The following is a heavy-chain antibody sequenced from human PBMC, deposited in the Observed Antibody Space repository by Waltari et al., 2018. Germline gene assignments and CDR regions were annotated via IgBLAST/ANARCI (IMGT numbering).Heavy chain of an antibody. V-gene: IGHV3-21*02. D-gene: IGHD2-15*01. J-gene: IGHJ6*02. CDR1: GFTFSLYN. CDR2: FVTTGNHI. CDR3: ARVQHCGPGSCYSSAMDV. Sequence: EVRLLESGGGLVKPGGSLRLSCEASGFTFSLYNMHWVRQAPGKGQGWGSPFVTTGNHIYYSDPVRGRFTISRDNAQNSLFLQLNSLRGEDTALYYCARVQHCGPGSCYSSAMDVWGQGTAVTVSS.